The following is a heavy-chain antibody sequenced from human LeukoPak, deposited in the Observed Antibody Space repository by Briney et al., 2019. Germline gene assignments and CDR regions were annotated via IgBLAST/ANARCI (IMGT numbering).Heavy chain of an antibody. J-gene: IGHJ4*02. CDR2: IYYSGST. Sequence: SETLSLTCTVSGGSISSSSYYWGWIRQPPGKGLEWIGYIYYSGSTNYNPSLKSRVTISVDTSKNQFSLKLSSVTAADTAVYYCARVSDGGTDYWGQGTLVTVSS. CDR3: ARVSDGGTDY. CDR1: GGSISSSSYY. V-gene: IGHV4-61*05. D-gene: IGHD2-15*01.